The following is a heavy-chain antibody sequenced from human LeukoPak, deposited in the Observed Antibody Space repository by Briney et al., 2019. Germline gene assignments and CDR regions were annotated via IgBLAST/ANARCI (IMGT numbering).Heavy chain of an antibody. CDR2: IKLDGSEK. J-gene: IGHJ4*02. Sequence: GGSLRLSCVASGFTFGKYWMSWVRQAPGKGLEWVANIKLDGSEKNYVDSVKGRFTISRDNTKNSLYLQMNSLRAEDTALYYCAKGAATTVERPFDYWGQGTLVTVSS. CDR3: AKGAATTVERPFDY. CDR1: GFTFGKYW. V-gene: IGHV3-7*03. D-gene: IGHD4-23*01.